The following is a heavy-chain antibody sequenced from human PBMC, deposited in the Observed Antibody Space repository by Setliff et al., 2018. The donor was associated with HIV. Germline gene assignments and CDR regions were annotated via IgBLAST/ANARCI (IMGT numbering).Heavy chain of an antibody. CDR2: IYYSGIT. CDR3: ARDWYDSSGYYYYGMDV. J-gene: IGHJ6*02. V-gene: IGHV4-59*02. D-gene: IGHD3-22*01. Sequence: SETLSLTCTVSGASVSTYYWSWIRQPSGKGLEWIGYIYYSGITNYKPSLKSRVTMSVDTSKNQISLRLRSVTAADTAVYYCARDWYDSSGYYYYGMDVWGQGTTVTVSS. CDR1: GASVSTYY.